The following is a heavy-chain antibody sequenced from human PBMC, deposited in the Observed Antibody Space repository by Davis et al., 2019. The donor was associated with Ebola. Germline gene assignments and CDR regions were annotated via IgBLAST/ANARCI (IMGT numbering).Heavy chain of an antibody. V-gene: IGHV3-73*01. J-gene: IGHJ4*02. CDR2: IRSKANSYAT. CDR1: GFTSSRSA. Sequence: GGSLRLSCAASGFTSSRSAMHWVCQASGKGLEWVGRIRSKANSYATAYAASVKGRFTISRDDSKNTAYLQMNSLKTEDTAVYYCTTPGIAVAGDYWGQGTLVTVSS. D-gene: IGHD6-19*01. CDR3: TTPGIAVAGDY.